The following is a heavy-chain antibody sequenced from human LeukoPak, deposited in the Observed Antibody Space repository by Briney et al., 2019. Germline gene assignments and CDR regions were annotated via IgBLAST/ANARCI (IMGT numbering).Heavy chain of an antibody. J-gene: IGHJ4*02. CDR2: ISYDGSNK. CDR3: AKERYQLLTK. Sequence: GGSLRLSCAASGFTFSGYGMHWVRQAPGKGLEWVAVISYDGSNKYYADSVKGRFTISRDNSKNTLYLQMNSLRAEDTAVYYCAKERYQLLTKWGQGTLVTVSS. CDR1: GFTFSGYG. D-gene: IGHD2-2*01. V-gene: IGHV3-30*18.